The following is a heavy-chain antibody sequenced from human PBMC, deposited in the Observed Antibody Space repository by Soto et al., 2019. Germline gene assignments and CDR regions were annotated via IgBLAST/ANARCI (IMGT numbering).Heavy chain of an antibody. V-gene: IGHV4-30-2*01. CDR1: GGSISSGDYS. Sequence: LSLTCAVSGGSISSGDYSWSWIRQPPGKGLEWIGYMFHSGSAYYNPSLKSRVTISVDRSKNQFSLKLTSLTAADTAVYYCARGKRGIRYYGSGTSDWLDPWGQGTLVTVSS. CDR3: ARGKRGIRYYGSGTSDWLDP. J-gene: IGHJ5*02. CDR2: MFHSGSA. D-gene: IGHD3-10*01.